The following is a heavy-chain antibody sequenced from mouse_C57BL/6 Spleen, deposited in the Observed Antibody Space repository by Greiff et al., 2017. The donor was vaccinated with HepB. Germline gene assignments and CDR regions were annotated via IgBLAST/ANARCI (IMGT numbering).Heavy chain of an antibody. CDR1: GYSITSGYY. D-gene: IGHD2-4*01. CDR2: ISYDGSN. V-gene: IGHV3-6*01. Sequence: EVQLQESGPGLVKPSQSLSLTCSVTGYSITSGYYWNWIRQFPGNKLEWMGYISYDGSNNYNPSLKNRISITRDTSKNQFFLKLNSVTTEDTATYYCAREGFYDYDGDYWGQGTTLTVSS. CDR3: AREGFYDYDGDY. J-gene: IGHJ2*01.